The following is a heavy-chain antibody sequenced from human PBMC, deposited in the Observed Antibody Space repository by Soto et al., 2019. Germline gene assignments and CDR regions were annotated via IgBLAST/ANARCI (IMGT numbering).Heavy chain of an antibody. V-gene: IGHV1-18*01. CDR2: ISPYNGRT. CDR1: GYSFTSYG. J-gene: IGHJ6*02. CDR3: GRCRTDSYAMDV. Sequence: QVQLVQSGTEVAKPGASVKVSCKASGYSFTSYGIAWVRQAPGQGPEWMGWISPYNGRTKYSQNVKGRVVMTTEISTNTVHLELRSLRSDDTAMYYCGRCRTDSYAMDVWGQGTTVTVSS.